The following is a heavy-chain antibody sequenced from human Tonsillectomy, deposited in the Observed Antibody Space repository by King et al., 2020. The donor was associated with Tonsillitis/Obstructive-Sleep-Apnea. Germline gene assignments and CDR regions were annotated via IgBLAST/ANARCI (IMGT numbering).Heavy chain of an antibody. CDR1: GFTFTTYA. D-gene: IGHD2-2*01. Sequence: VQLVESGGGVVQPGRSLRLSCAASGFTFTTYAMHWVRQAPGKGLEWVALISYDGSNKYYADSVKGRFTVSRDDSKNTLYLQMNSLRAEDTAVYYCAGDRYCGSTSPCGPYYYYYYMDVWGKGTTVTVSS. J-gene: IGHJ6*03. V-gene: IGHV3-30*04. CDR3: AGDRYCGSTSPCGPYYYYYYMDV. CDR2: ISYDGSNK.